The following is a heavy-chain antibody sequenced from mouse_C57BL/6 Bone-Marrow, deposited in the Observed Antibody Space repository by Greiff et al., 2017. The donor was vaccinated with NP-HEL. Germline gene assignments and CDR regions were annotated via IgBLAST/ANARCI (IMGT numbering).Heavy chain of an antibody. V-gene: IGHV1-81*01. CDR2: IYPRSGNT. CDR1: GYTFTSYG. J-gene: IGHJ3*01. CDR3: ARQGLRRGFAY. Sequence: VNVVESGAELARPGASVKLSCKASGYTFTSYGISWVKQRTGQGLEWIGEIYPRSGNTYYNEKFKGKATLTADKSSSTAYMELRSLTSEDSAVYFCARQGLRRGFAYWGQGTLVTVSA. D-gene: IGHD2-4*01.